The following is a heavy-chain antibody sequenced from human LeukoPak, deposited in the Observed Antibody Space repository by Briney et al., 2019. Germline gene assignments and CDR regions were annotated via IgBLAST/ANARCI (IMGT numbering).Heavy chain of an antibody. V-gene: IGHV3-11*01. Sequence: GGSLRLSCAASGFTFSDYYMSWIRQAPGKGLEWVSYISSSGSTIYYADSVKGRFTISRDNAKNSLYLQMNSLRAEDTAVYYRASEYCSGGSCYSEGHYWGQGTLVTVSS. J-gene: IGHJ4*02. CDR3: ASEYCSGGSCYSEGHY. D-gene: IGHD2-15*01. CDR2: ISSSGSTI. CDR1: GFTFSDYY.